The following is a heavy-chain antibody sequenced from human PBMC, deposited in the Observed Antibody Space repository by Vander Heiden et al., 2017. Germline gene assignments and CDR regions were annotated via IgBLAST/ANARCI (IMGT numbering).Heavy chain of an antibody. V-gene: IGHV4-34*01. CDR2: INHSGST. Sequence: EINHSGSTNYNPSLKSRVTISVDTSKNQFSLKLSSVTAADTAVYYCARGEKEAVAGSFDYWGQGTLVTVSS. D-gene: IGHD6-19*01. J-gene: IGHJ4*02. CDR3: ARGEKEAVAGSFDY.